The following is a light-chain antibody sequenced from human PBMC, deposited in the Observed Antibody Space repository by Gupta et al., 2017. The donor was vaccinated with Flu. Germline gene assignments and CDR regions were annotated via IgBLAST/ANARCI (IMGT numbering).Light chain of an antibody. CDR2: EVN. CDR3: SSYDGSNIV. J-gene: IGLJ2*01. V-gene: IGLV2-8*01. CDR1: SSDVGYYNY. Sequence: QSALTQPRSASGSPGQSVTISCTGTSSDVGYYNYVSWYQQHPGKAPKLMIYEVNKRPAGVPDRFSGSKSGNTASPTVAGLQAEDEAYYFCSSYDGSNIVFGGGTKVTGL.